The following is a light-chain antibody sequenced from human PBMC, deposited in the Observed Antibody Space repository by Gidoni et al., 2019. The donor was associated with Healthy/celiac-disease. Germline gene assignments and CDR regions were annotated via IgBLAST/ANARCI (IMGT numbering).Light chain of an antibody. CDR2: EDN. J-gene: IGLJ2*01. CDR3: QSYDSSYVI. Sequence: NFMLTQPHSVSESPGKTVTISCTRSSGRIASNYVQWYQQRPGSSPTTVIYEDNQRPSGVPDRFSGSIDSSSNSASLTISGLKTEDEADYYCQSYDSSYVIFGGGTTLTVL. V-gene: IGLV6-57*01. CDR1: SGRIASNY.